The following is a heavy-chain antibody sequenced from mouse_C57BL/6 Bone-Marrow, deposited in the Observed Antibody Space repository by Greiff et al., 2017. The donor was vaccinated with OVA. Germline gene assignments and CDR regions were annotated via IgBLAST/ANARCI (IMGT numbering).Heavy chain of an antibody. J-gene: IGHJ1*03. CDR2: SRNKANDYTT. Sequence: EVMLVESGGGLVQSGRSLRLSCATSGFTFSDFYMEWVRQAPGKGLEWIAASRNKANDYTTEYSASVKGRFIVSRDTSQSILYLQMNALRAEDTAIYYCARGAYYSNQGYFDVWGTGTTVTVSS. D-gene: IGHD2-5*01. CDR3: ARGAYYSNQGYFDV. V-gene: IGHV7-1*01. CDR1: GFTFSDFY.